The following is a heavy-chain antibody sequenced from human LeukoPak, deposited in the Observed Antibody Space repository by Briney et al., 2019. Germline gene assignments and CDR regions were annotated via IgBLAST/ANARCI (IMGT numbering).Heavy chain of an antibody. D-gene: IGHD1-7*01. CDR2: IHPASANT. Sequence: ASVKLSCKACGYTFTEHFIHWVRQAPGQGLQYMGWIHPASANTVYAQMFHGRVTLTRDTPATTTYMELSGLRSDDTAVYYCARDLRPANLWGQGTLVTVSS. CDR1: GYTFTEHF. J-gene: IGHJ4*02. CDR3: ARDLRPANL. V-gene: IGHV1-2*02.